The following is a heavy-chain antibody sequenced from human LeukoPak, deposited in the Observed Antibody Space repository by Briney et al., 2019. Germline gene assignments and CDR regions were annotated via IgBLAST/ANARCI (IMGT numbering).Heavy chain of an antibody. Sequence: GGSLRLSCAASGFTFSSYAMHWVRQAPGKGLEWVAVISYDGSNKYYADSVKGRFTISRDNSKNTLYLQMNSLRAEDTAVYYCARASEAVAAPFDYWGQGTLVTVSS. V-gene: IGHV3-30*04. CDR1: GFTFSSYA. D-gene: IGHD6-19*01. CDR3: ARASEAVAAPFDY. J-gene: IGHJ4*02. CDR2: ISYDGSNK.